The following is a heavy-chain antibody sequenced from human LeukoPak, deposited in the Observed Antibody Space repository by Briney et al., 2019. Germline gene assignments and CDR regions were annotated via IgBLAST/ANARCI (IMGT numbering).Heavy chain of an antibody. CDR3: ARQQRGYSYGYDAFDI. V-gene: IGHV5-51*01. J-gene: IGHJ3*02. Sequence: GESLKMSCKGSGYSFTSYWIGWVRQMPGKGLEWMGIIYPGDSDTRYSPSFQGQVTISADKSISTAYLQWSSLKASDTAMYYCARQQRGYSYGYDAFDIWGQGTMVTVSS. CDR2: IYPGDSDT. CDR1: GYSFTSYW. D-gene: IGHD5-18*01.